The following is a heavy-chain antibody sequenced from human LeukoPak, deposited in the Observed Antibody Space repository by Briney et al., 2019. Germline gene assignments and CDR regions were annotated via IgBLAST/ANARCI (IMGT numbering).Heavy chain of an antibody. V-gene: IGHV3-23*01. CDR1: GGSISSYY. CDR3: AKDSEEGLLWFGDRGYFDY. D-gene: IGHD3-10*01. Sequence: ETLSLTCTVSGGSISSYYWSWVRQAPGKGLEWVSAISGSGGSTYYADSVKGRFTISRDNSKNTLYLQMNGLRAEDTAVYYCAKDSEEGLLWFGDRGYFDYWGQGTLVTVSS. CDR2: ISGSGGST. J-gene: IGHJ4*02.